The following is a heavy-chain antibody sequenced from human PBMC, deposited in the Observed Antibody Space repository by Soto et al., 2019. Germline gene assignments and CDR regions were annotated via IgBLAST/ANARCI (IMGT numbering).Heavy chain of an antibody. CDR2: INPNSGGT. J-gene: IGHJ3*02. CDR1: GYTFTGYY. D-gene: IGHD2-2*01. Sequence: ASVKVSCKASGYTFTGYYMHWVRQAPGQGLEWMGWINPNSGGTNYAQKFQGWVTMTRDTSISTAYMELSRLRSDDTAVYYCARAADSVPAADDAFDIWGQGTMVTVSS. CDR3: ARAADSVPAADDAFDI. V-gene: IGHV1-2*04.